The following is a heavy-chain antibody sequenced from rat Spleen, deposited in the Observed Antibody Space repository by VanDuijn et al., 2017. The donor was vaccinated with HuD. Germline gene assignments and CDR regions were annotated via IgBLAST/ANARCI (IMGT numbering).Heavy chain of an antibody. CDR3: ARHPDYSSYVDY. V-gene: IGHV5-25*01. CDR2: ISPSGGST. D-gene: IGHD1-1*01. J-gene: IGHJ2*01. CDR1: GFTFSNYD. Sequence: EVQLVESGGGLVQPGRSLKLSCAASGFTFSNYDMAWVRQSPTKGLEWVASISPSGGSTYYRNSVKGRFTVSRDNAKSTLYLQMDSLRTEDTATYYCARHPDYSSYVDYWGQGVMVTVSS.